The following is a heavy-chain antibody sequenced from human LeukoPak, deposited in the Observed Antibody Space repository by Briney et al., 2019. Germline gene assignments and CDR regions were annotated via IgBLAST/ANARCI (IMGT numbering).Heavy chain of an antibody. CDR2: TYHSGTP. V-gene: IGHV4-4*02. J-gene: IGHJ3*02. CDR1: GGSISSSNW. D-gene: IGHD1-26*01. CDR3: ARDPGVGATTLGAFDI. Sequence: PSGTLSLTCAVSGGSISSSNWWSWVRQPPGKGLEWIGETYHSGTPNYNPSLKSRVTISVDKSKNQFSLKLSSVTAADTAVYYCARDPGVGATTLGAFDIWGQGTMVTVSS.